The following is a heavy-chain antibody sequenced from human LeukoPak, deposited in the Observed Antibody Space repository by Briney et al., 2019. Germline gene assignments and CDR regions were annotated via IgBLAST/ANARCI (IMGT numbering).Heavy chain of an antibody. CDR1: GFTFSSYA. CDR2: ISGGGIST. J-gene: IGHJ4*02. CDR3: AKSGVTTSVVAPFDY. Sequence: GGSLRLSCAASGFTFSSYAMNWVRQAPGKGLEWVSAISGGGISTYYADSVKGRFTISRDNSKNTLYLQMNSLRAEDTAIYYCAKSGVTTSVVAPFDYWGQGTLVTVSS. V-gene: IGHV3-23*01. D-gene: IGHD4-23*01.